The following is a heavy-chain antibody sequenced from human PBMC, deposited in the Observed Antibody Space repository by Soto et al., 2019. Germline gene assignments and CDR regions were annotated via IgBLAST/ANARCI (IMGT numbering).Heavy chain of an antibody. CDR1: GFTFSSYA. V-gene: IGHV3-64D*06. J-gene: IGHJ6*02. D-gene: IGHD1-26*01. CDR2: ISSNGGST. CDR3: VKGGLLQVGATPYYYYGMDV. Sequence: EVQLVESGGGLVQPGGSLRLSCSASGFTFSSYAMHWVRQAPGKGLEYVSAISSNGGSTYYADSVKGRFTISRDNSKNTLYLQMSSLRAEDTAVYYCVKGGLLQVGATPYYYYGMDVWGQGTTVTVSS.